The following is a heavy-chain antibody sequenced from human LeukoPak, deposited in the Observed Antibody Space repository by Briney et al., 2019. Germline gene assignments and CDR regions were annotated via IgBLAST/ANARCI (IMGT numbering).Heavy chain of an antibody. V-gene: IGHV1-69*13. J-gene: IGHJ4*02. Sequence: SVTVSCKASGGTFSSYAISWVRQAPGQGLEWMGGIIPIFGTANYAQKFQGRVTITADESTSTAYMELSSLRSEDTAVYYCARALAGYCSGGSCYGYYFDYWGQGTLVTVSS. CDR3: ARALAGYCSGGSCYGYYFDY. CDR1: GGTFSSYA. D-gene: IGHD2-15*01. CDR2: IIPIFGTA.